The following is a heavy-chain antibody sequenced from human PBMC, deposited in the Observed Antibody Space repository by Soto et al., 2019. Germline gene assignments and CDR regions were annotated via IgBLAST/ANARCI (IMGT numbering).Heavy chain of an antibody. CDR1: GGSITDSTYH. V-gene: IGHV4-39*01. Sequence: SETLSLTCTVSGGSITDSTYHWGWSRQPPGKGLEWIGSIYYTGNTYYNPSLKSRATISMDTSKNQFSLTPNSVTAADTAMYYCSRLSNGRPGDFWGQGTLVTVSS. J-gene: IGHJ4*02. CDR3: SRLSNGRPGDF. CDR2: IYYTGNT. D-gene: IGHD2-8*01.